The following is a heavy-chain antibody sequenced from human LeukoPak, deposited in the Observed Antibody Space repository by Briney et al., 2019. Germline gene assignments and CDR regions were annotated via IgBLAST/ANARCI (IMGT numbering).Heavy chain of an antibody. J-gene: IGHJ4*02. CDR3: AKLQRYCSSTSCYIGY. D-gene: IGHD2-2*02. V-gene: IGHV3-23*01. CDR2: ISGSGGST. Sequence: PGGSLRLSCAASGFTFSSYAMSWVRQAPGKGLEWVSAISGSGGSTYYADSVKGRFTISRDNSKNTLYLQMNSLRAEDTAVYYCAKLQRYCSSTSCYIGYWGQGTLVTVSS. CDR1: GFTFSSYA.